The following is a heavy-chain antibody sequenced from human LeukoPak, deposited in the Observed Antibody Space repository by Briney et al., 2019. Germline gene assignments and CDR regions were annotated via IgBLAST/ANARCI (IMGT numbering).Heavy chain of an antibody. Sequence: GGSLRLSCAASGFTFSTYDMNWVRQAPGKGLEWVSSISSRSSSIYYADSVKGRFTISRDNAKNSLYLQMNSLRAEDTAVYWCARDYIAYDPLDYWGQGTLVTVSS. V-gene: IGHV3-21*01. CDR1: GFTFSTYD. D-gene: IGHD3-3*01. CDR2: ISSRSSSI. J-gene: IGHJ4*02. CDR3: ARDYIAYDPLDY.